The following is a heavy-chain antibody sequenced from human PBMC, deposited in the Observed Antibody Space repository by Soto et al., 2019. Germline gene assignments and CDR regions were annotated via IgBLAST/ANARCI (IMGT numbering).Heavy chain of an antibody. D-gene: IGHD6-19*01. Sequence: PSETLSLTCTVSGGSISSYYGRWIRQPPGKGLEWIGYIYYSGNTNYNPSLKSRVTISGDTSKNQFSLRLSSVTAADTAVYYCARAVGDPLYYLDYWGQGTLVTVSS. CDR1: GGSISSYY. J-gene: IGHJ4*02. CDR2: IYYSGNT. CDR3: ARAVGDPLYYLDY. V-gene: IGHV4-59*08.